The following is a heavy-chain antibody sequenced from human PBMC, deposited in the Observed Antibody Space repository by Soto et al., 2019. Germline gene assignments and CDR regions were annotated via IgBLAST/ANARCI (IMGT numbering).Heavy chain of an antibody. V-gene: IGHV1-69*02. CDR2: IIPILGIA. CDR1: GGTFSSYT. CDR3: ARFRGSYGMDV. D-gene: IGHD3-10*01. Sequence: QVQLVQSGAEVKKPGSSVKVSCKGSGGTFSSYTISWVRQAPGQGLEWMGRIIPILGIANHAQKFQGRVTITADKSTSTAYMELSSLSSEDTAVYYCARFRGSYGMDVWAQGTTVTVSS. J-gene: IGHJ6*02.